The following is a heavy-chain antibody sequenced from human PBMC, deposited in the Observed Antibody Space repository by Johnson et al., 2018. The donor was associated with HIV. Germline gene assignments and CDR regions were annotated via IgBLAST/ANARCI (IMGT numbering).Heavy chain of an antibody. D-gene: IGHD2-21*02. J-gene: IGHJ3*02. CDR2: ISYDGSNK. CDR3: AGVTGADDAFDI. CDR1: GFTFGSYG. Sequence: QVQLVESGGGLVQPGGSLRLSCAASGFTFGSYGMHWVRQAPGKGLEWVAVISYDGSNKYYADSVKGRFTISRDNSKNTLYLQMNSLRADDTAVYYCAGVTGADDAFDIWGQGTMVTVSS. V-gene: IGHV3-30*03.